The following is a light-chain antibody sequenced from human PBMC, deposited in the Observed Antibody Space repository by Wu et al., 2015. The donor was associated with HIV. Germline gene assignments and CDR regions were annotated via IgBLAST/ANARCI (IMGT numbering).Light chain of an antibody. CDR2: DTS. V-gene: IGKV3-11*01. J-gene: IGKJ4*01. CDR3: HQRTSWAPPLT. Sequence: EIVLTQSPATLSLSPGERATLSCRASQSVSRFLAWYQHKPGQAPRVLIYDTSNRAAGVPARFSGSGFGTDFTLTISSLEPEDFAVYYCHQRTSWAPPLTFGGGTKVEIK. CDR1: QSVSRF.